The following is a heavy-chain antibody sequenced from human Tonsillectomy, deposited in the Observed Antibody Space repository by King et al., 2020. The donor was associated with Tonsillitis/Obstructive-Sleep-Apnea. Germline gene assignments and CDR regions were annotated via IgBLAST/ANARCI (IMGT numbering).Heavy chain of an antibody. CDR2: IYSGGAR. V-gene: IGHV3-53*04. Sequence: DVQLVESGGALVQPGGSLKLSCAASGFSVTTNYMSWVRQAPGRGLEWVSVIYSGGARFYADSVKGRFTISRHVSKNTLYLQMDGLKTEDTAIYYCARGWILNLQGGEGTLVTVSS. CDR1: GFSVTTNY. J-gene: IGHJ4*02. D-gene: IGHD2-2*03. CDR3: ARGWILNLQ.